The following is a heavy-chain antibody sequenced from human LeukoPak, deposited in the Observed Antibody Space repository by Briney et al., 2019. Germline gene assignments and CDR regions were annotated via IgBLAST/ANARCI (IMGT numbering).Heavy chain of an antibody. Sequence: GGSLRLSCAASGFTFSSYAMHWVRQAPGKGLEWAAVISYDGSNKYYADSVKGRFTISRDNSKNTLYLQMNSLRAEDTAVYYCARDKFKGVLRSFDHWGQGTLVTVSS. CDR2: ISYDGSNK. D-gene: IGHD2-8*01. J-gene: IGHJ4*02. CDR1: GFTFSSYA. CDR3: ARDKFKGVLRSFDH. V-gene: IGHV3-30-3*01.